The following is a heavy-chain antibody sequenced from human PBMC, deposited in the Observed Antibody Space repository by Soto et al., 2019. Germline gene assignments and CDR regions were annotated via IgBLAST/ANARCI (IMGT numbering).Heavy chain of an antibody. CDR1: GGSISKFY. CDR3: VRDGSKTLRDWFDP. CDR2: VYATGTT. V-gene: IGHV4-4*07. Sequence: QVQLQESGPGVVKPSETLSLSCTVSGGSISKFYWSWIRKTAGKGLEWMGRVYATGTTDYNPSLRSRVSMSVDISKKTFSLRLTSVTAADTGVYYCVRDGSKTLRDWFDPWGQAKSVTVS. J-gene: IGHJ5*02.